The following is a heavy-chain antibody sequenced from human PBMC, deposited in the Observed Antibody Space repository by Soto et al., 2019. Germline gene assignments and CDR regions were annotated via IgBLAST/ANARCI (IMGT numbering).Heavy chain of an antibody. CDR1: GGSISSGDYY. V-gene: IGHV4-30-4*01. Sequence: SETLSLTCTVSGGSISSGDYYWSWIRQPPGKGLEWIGYIYYSGSTYYNPSLKSRVTISVDTSKNQFSPKLSSVTAADTAVYYCASKYYDFWSGYSDVWGQGTTVTVSS. D-gene: IGHD3-3*01. CDR2: IYYSGST. CDR3: ASKYYDFWSGYSDV. J-gene: IGHJ6*02.